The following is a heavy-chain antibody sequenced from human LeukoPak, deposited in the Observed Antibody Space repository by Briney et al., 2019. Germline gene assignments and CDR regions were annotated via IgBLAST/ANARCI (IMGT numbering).Heavy chain of an antibody. J-gene: IGHJ4*02. D-gene: IGHD5-24*01. CDR1: GGSMSSYY. V-gene: IGHV4-59*08. Sequence: PSETLSLTCTVSGGSMSSYYWSWIRRPPGKGLEWIGYIYYSGSTKYNPSLKSRVTISVDTSKNQFSLKLSSVTAADTAVYYCARGARAGYNLEPFDYWGQGTLVTVSS. CDR2: IYYSGST. CDR3: ARGARAGYNLEPFDY.